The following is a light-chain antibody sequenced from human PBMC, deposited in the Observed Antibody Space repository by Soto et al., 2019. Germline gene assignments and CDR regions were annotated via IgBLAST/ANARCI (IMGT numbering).Light chain of an antibody. V-gene: IGKV1-27*01. Sequence: DIQMTQSPTSLSASVGDRVTITCRASQGIRNFVAWYQQKPGKAPKLLIYAASTLQSGVPSRFSGNGSGTDFTLTINSLQPDDVATYACQKYSIVHVFGPGTKVEIK. J-gene: IGKJ3*01. CDR1: QGIRNF. CDR3: QKYSIVHV. CDR2: AAS.